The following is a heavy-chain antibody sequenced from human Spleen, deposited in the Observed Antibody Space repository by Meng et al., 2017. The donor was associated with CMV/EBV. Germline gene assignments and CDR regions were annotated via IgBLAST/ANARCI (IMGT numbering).Heavy chain of an antibody. CDR1: FSFDDHT. D-gene: IGHD2-8*01. V-gene: IGHV3-43*01. Sequence: FSFDDHTMHWVRQAPGQGLEWVSLLSWDGGDTYYADSVRGRFTISRDNSKHSLYLQMNNLRTEDSALYYCARDGVCTNGICYGSLAYWGQGTLVTVSS. CDR2: LSWDGGDT. J-gene: IGHJ4*02. CDR3: ARDGVCTNGICYGSLAY.